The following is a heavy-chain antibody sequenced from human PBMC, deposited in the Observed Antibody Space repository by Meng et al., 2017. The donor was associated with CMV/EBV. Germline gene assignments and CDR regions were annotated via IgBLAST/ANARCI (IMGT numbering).Heavy chain of an antibody. CDR2: ISYDGSNK. CDR3: ARDLCGYCSSAPIEP. J-gene: IGHJ5*02. D-gene: IGHD2-2*03. V-gene: IGHV3-30-3*01. CDR1: GFTFSSYA. Sequence: GGSLRLSCAASGFTFSSYAMHWVRQAPGKGLEWVAVISYDGSNKYYADSVKGRFTISRDNSKNTLYLQMNSLRAEDTAVYYCARDLCGYCSSAPIEPWGQGTLVTVSS.